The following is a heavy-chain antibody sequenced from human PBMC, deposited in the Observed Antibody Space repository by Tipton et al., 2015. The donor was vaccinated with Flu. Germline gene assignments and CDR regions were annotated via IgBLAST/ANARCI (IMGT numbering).Heavy chain of an antibody. CDR2: SSHTGAA. Sequence: SLRLSCAASRFTFSDYYMSWVRQAPGKGLEWIAYSSHTGAAEYADSVRGRFTIYRDNANSSLALQINSLRVDDTAVYYCARAVRLDFWGQGIMVNVSS. CDR3: ARAVRLDF. D-gene: IGHD3-22*01. J-gene: IGHJ4*02. V-gene: IGHV3-11*01. CDR1: RFTFSDYY.